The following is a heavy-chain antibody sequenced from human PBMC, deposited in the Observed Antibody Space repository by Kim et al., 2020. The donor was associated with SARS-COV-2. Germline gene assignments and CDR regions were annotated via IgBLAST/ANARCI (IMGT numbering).Heavy chain of an antibody. D-gene: IGHD6-19*01. CDR3: ARDRGSGLSEYYYYYGMDV. CDR1: GFTFSSYA. J-gene: IGHJ6*02. V-gene: IGHV3-30*04. Sequence: GGSLRLSCAASGFTFSSYAMHWVRQAPGKGLEWVAVISYDGSNKYYADSVKGRFTISRDNSKNTLYLQMNSLRAEDTAVYYCARDRGSGLSEYYYYYGMDVWGQGTTVTVSS. CDR2: ISYDGSNK.